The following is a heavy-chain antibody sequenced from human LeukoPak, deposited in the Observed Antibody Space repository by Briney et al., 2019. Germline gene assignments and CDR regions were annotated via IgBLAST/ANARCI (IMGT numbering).Heavy chain of an antibody. CDR3: ARQGGYCSSTSCYRCFAP. D-gene: IGHD2-2*01. Sequence: PSETLSLTCAVYGGSFSGYYWSWIRQPPGKGLEWIGEINHSGSTNYIPSLKSRVTISVDTSKNQFSLKLSSVTAADTAVYYCARQGGYCSSTSCYRCFAPGGRETLVPVSS. CDR2: INHSGST. J-gene: IGHJ5*02. CDR1: GGSFSGYY. V-gene: IGHV4-34*01.